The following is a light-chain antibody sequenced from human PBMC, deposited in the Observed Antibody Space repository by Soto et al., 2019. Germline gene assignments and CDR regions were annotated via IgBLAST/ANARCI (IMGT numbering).Light chain of an antibody. Sequence: DTVMTQTPLSLPVTPGEPASISCRSSQSLLDSDDGNTYLDWYLQKPGQSPQLLIYTVSSRASGVPDRFSGSGSGTDFTLKISRVEAEDVGVYYCMQRVEFPLTFGGGTKVDNK. J-gene: IGKJ4*01. V-gene: IGKV2-40*01. CDR1: QSLLDSDDGNTY. CDR2: TVS. CDR3: MQRVEFPLT.